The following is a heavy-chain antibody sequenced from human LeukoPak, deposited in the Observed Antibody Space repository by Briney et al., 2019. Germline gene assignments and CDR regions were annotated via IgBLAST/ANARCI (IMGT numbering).Heavy chain of an antibody. J-gene: IGHJ6*03. CDR1: GGSLSGYY. D-gene: IGHD2-2*01. Sequence: PSETLSLTCAVYGGSLSGYYWSWIRQPPGKGLEWIGEINHSGSTNYNPSLKSRVTISVDTSKNQFSLKLSSVTAADTAVYYCARRRYCSSTSCXTXPSXFYYYYYMDVWGKGTTVTVSS. V-gene: IGHV4-34*01. CDR2: INHSGST. CDR3: ARRRYCSSTSCXTXPSXFYYYYYMDV.